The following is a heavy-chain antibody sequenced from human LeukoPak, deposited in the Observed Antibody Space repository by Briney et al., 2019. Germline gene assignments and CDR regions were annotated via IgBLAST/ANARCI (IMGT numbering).Heavy chain of an antibody. CDR3: ARYYDILSNMDV. CDR1: GGTINSGEHY. Sequence: PSETLSLTCTVSGGTINSGEHYWGWIRQTPGKGLEWIGYIYHNGRTYPNPSLKSRLDLSVDTSKNQFSLKLTSVTVADTALYYCARYYDILSNMDVWGKGTTVTVCS. D-gene: IGHD3-9*01. J-gene: IGHJ6*03. CDR2: IYHNGRT. V-gene: IGHV4-30-4*08.